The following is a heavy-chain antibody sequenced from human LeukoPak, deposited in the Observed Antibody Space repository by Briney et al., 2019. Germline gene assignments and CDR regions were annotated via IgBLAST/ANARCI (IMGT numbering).Heavy chain of an antibody. J-gene: IGHJ3*02. CDR1: GGSISSSSYY. V-gene: IGHV4-39*01. D-gene: IGHD2-8*01. CDR3: ASQYCTNGVLAGPYDAFDI. CDR2: IYYSGST. Sequence: SETLSLTCTVSGGSISSSSYYWGWIRQPPGKGLEWIGSIYYSGSTYYNPSLRSRVTISVDTSKNQFSLKLSSVTAADTAVYYCASQYCTNGVLAGPYDAFDIWGQGTMVTVSS.